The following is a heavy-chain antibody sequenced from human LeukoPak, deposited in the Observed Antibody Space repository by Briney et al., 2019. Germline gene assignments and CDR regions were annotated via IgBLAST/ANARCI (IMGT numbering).Heavy chain of an antibody. Sequence: SETLSLTCTVSGGSISSYYWSWIRQPPGKGLEWIGYIYYSGSTNYNPSLKSRVTISVDTSKNQFSLKLSSVTAADTAVYYCARDNGWGCFDYWGQGILVTVSS. CDR3: ARDNGWGCFDY. D-gene: IGHD7-27*01. CDR1: GGSISSYY. J-gene: IGHJ4*02. CDR2: IYYSGST. V-gene: IGHV4-59*01.